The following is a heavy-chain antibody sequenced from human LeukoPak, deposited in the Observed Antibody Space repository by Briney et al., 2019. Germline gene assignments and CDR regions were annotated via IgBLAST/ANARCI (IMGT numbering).Heavy chain of an antibody. V-gene: IGHV4-39*07. CDR1: GASISSSSYY. J-gene: IGHJ4*02. CDR2: MYYSGNT. Sequence: PSETLSLTCTVSGASISSSSYYWGWIRQPPGKGLEWIGSMYYSGNTYYNPSLKSRFTISVDTSKNQFSLKLSSVTAADTAVYYCARDRGRPPSSFDYWGQGTLVTVSS. D-gene: IGHD6-6*01. CDR3: ARDRGRPPSSFDY.